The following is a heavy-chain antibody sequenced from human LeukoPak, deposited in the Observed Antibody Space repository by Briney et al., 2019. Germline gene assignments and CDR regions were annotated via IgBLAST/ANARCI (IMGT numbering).Heavy chain of an antibody. D-gene: IGHD3-10*01. CDR1: GGSISSAGYY. J-gene: IGHJ5*02. CDR3: AAYGLGSSRRFDP. CDR2: IYYSGST. V-gene: IGHV4-31*03. Sequence: SETLSLTCTVSGGSISSAGYYWTWIRQHPAKGLECFGYIYYSGSTYYSPSLKSRVTISLDTSKNQFSLNLSAVTAADTAVYYCAAYGLGSSRRFDPWGQGTLVTVSS.